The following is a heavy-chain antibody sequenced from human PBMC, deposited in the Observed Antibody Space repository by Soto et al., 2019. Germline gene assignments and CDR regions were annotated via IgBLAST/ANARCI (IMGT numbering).Heavy chain of an antibody. CDR2: IRSKANSYAT. Sequence: GGSLRLSCAASGFTFSGSAMHWVRQASGKGLEWVGRIRSKANSYATVYAASVTGRFTISRDDSKNTAYLQMNSLKTEDTAVYYCARLWSEREANFDHWGQGTLVTVSS. CDR3: ARLWSEREANFDH. D-gene: IGHD1-26*01. J-gene: IGHJ4*02. CDR1: GFTFSGSA. V-gene: IGHV3-73*01.